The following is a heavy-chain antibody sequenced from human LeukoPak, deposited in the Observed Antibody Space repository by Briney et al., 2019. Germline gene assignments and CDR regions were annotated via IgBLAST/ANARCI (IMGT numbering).Heavy chain of an antibody. Sequence: PGGSLRLSCAASGFTFSSYGMHWVRQAPGKGLQWVACIRYDGSNKYYADSVKGRFTISRDNSKNTLYLQMNSLRAEDTAVYYCAKEDRRYCSSTSCYTMDYWGQGTLVTVSS. CDR1: GFTFSSYG. D-gene: IGHD2-2*02. V-gene: IGHV3-30*02. CDR3: AKEDRRYCSSTSCYTMDY. J-gene: IGHJ4*02. CDR2: IRYDGSNK.